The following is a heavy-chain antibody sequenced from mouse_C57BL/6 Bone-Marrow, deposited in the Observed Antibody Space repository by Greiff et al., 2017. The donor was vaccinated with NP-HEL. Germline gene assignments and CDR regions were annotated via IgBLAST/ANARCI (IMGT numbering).Heavy chain of an antibody. J-gene: IGHJ2*01. CDR3: ARMDYDYNLDY. CDR1: GYTFTSYW. D-gene: IGHD2-4*01. CDR2: IYPGSGST. V-gene: IGHV1-55*01. Sequence: QVQLQQPGAELVKPGASVKMSCKASGYTFTSYWITWVKQRPGQGLEWIGDIYPGSGSTNYNEKFQSKATLTVDTSSSTAYMQRSSLTSEDAAVYDCARMDYDYNLDYWGQGTTLTVSS.